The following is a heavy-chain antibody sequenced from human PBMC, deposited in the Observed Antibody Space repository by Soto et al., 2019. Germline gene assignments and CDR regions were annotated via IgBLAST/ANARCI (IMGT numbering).Heavy chain of an antibody. CDR3: ARDPSGYYWVDS. Sequence: SVIQPLTRTVADCTWTDGGDWGWLRQPPGKGLEWIGSIYESGTTFYNPSLKTRVTISIDTSKKQFSLHLRSVTAADTAVYYCARDPSGYYWVDSWGQGTVVTFSS. J-gene: IGHJ5*01. V-gene: IGHV4-38-2*02. CDR2: IYESGTT. CDR1: DCTWTDGGD. D-gene: IGHD3-3*01.